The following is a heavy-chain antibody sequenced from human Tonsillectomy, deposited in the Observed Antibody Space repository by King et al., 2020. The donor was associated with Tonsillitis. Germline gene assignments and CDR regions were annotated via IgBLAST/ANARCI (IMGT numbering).Heavy chain of an antibody. J-gene: IGHJ1*01. Sequence: DVQLVESGGGLIQPGGSLRLSCAASGFTVSSNYMSWVRQAPGKGLEWVSVIYSGGSTYYADSVKGRFTISRDNSKNTLYLQMNSLRAEDTAVYYCARGGSWEGVGYFQHWGQGTLVTVSS. CDR3: ARGGSWEGVGYFQH. CDR2: IYSGGST. D-gene: IGHD6-13*01. CDR1: GFTVSSNY. V-gene: IGHV3-53*01.